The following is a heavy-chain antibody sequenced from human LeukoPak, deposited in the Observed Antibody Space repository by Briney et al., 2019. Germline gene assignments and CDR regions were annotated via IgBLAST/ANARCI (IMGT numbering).Heavy chain of an antibody. CDR2: IGTAGEI. CDR3: ARAAYSSTWYSRYFDL. J-gene: IGHJ2*01. CDR1: GFNFSSYD. V-gene: IGHV3-13*01. D-gene: IGHD6-13*01. Sequence: GGSLRLSCAASGFNFSSYDIHWVRQATGKGLEWVSGIGTAGEIYYPGSVKGRFTISRESAKNSLYLQMNSLRAGDTAVYYCARAAYSSTWYSRYFDLWGRGTLVTVSS.